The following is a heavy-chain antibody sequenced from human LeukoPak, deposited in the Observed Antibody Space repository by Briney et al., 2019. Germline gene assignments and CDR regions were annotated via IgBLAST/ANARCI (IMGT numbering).Heavy chain of an antibody. CDR1: GFIFSSYA. CDR3: AKRGSALRYFDF. J-gene: IGHJ4*02. Sequence: GGSLRLSCAASGFIFSSYAMSWVRQAPGKGLEWVSAISTGGAGTYYADFVKGRFTISRDNSKNTLYLQMNSLRAEDTAVYYCAKRGSALRYFDFWGQGTLVTVSS. D-gene: IGHD3-9*01. V-gene: IGHV3-23*01. CDR2: ISTGGAGT.